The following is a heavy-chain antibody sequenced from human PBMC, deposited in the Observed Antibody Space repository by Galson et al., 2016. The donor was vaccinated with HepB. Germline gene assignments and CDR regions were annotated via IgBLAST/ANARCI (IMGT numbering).Heavy chain of an antibody. Sequence: SLRLSCAASGFTLSSYNMNWVRQAPGKGLEWVSSISFSSTYIYYADSVKGRFTISRDNAKNSLYLQMNSLRAEDTAVYYCSRYGVYLDYAMDAWGRGTTVTGSS. J-gene: IGHJ6*02. CDR3: SRYGVYLDYAMDA. D-gene: IGHD3-9*01. CDR1: GFTLSSYN. CDR2: ISFSSTYI. V-gene: IGHV3-21*01.